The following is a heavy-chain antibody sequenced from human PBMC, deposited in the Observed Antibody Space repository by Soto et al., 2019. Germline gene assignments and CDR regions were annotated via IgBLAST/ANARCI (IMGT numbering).Heavy chain of an antibody. J-gene: IGHJ4*02. CDR1: GDSISSYY. V-gene: IGHV4-59*01. CDR3: ALRSMAVVPEY. D-gene: IGHD3-22*01. CDR2: LYYGRKA. Sequence: QVQLQDSGPGLVNPSETLSLTCAVSGDSISSYYCMWIRKPPGKGLESIGYLYYGRKANYNPYLKSRVTLSGDTSTNQCSLTLSSMTAADTAVYYCALRSMAVVPEYWGQGTMVTVSS.